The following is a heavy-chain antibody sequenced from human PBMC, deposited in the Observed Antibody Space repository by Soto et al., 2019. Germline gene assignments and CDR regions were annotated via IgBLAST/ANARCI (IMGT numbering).Heavy chain of an antibody. CDR3: ARDTPHNWFDP. J-gene: IGHJ5*02. CDR1: GFSFRNYG. CDR2: ISWHSGTI. Sequence: SLRPSCAASGFSFRNYGMHWVRRVPGKGLEWVSGISWHSGTIGYADSVRGRFTISRDNAKNSLYLQMNSLRPEDTALYYCARDTPHNWFDPWGQGILVTVSS. V-gene: IGHV3-9*01.